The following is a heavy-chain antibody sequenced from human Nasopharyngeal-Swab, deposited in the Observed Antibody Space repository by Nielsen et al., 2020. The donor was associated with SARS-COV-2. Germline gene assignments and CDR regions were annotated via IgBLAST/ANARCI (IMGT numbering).Heavy chain of an antibody. CDR3: ARALPYYDILTGPDY. V-gene: IGHV1-3*01. CDR1: GYTFTSYA. D-gene: IGHD3-9*01. CDR2: INAGNGNT. Sequence: ASVKVSCKASGYTFTSYAMHWVRQAPGQRLEWMGWINAGNGNTKYSQKFQGRVTITRDTSASTAYMELSSLRSEDTAVYYCARALPYYDILTGPDYWGQGTLVTVSS. J-gene: IGHJ4*02.